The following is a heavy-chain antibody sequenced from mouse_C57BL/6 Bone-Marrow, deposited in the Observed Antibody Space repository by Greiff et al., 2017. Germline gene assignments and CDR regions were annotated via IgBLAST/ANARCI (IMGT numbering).Heavy chain of an antibody. CDR3: AREGGYYYGSSYWDGAMDY. CDR1: GYAFTNYL. V-gene: IGHV1-54*01. Sequence: VPLQQSGAELVRPGTSVKVSCKASGYAFTNYLIEWVKQRPGQGLEWIGVINPGSGGTNYNEKFKGKATLTADKSSSTAYMQLSSLTAEDSAVYCCAREGGYYYGSSYWDGAMDYWGQGTSVTVSS. J-gene: IGHJ4*01. CDR2: INPGSGGT. D-gene: IGHD1-1*01.